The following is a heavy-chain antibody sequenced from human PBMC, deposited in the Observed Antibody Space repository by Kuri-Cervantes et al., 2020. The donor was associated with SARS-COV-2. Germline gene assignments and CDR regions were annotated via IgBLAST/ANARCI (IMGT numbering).Heavy chain of an antibody. V-gene: IGHV3-15*01. CDR3: TTPYYYDSSGYGFYYYMDV. J-gene: IGHJ6*03. CDR2: IKSKTDGGTT. CDR1: GFTFSSYA. D-gene: IGHD3-22*01. Sequence: GESLKISCAASGFTFSSYAMSWVRQAPGKGLEWVGRIKSKTDGGTTDYAAPVKGRFTISRDDSKNTLYLQMNSLKTEDTAVYYCTTPYYYDSSGYGFYYYMDVWGKGTTVTVSS.